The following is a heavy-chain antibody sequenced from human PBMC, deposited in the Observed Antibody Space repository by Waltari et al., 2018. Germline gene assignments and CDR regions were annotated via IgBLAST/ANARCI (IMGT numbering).Heavy chain of an antibody. V-gene: IGHV3-7*01. CDR2: LRTDGREE. D-gene: IGHD3-22*01. CDR3: VRDQWFAFDI. Sequence: EVQLVESGGGLVQPGGSLRLSCAASGFTLSNYWMSWVRQAPGKGPEWVANLRTDGREEYYVDSVRGRFTISRDNAKNSLYLQMNSLRPEDTAVYYCVRDQWFAFDIWGQGTMVTVSS. J-gene: IGHJ3*02. CDR1: GFTLSNYW.